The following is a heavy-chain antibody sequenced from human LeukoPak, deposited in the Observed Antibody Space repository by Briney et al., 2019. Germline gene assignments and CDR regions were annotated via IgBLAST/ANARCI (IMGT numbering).Heavy chain of an antibody. V-gene: IGHV3-23*01. Sequence: GGSLRLSCAASGLTFSSYAMTWVRQAPGKGLEWVSAIGGSDGITYYADSVKGRFTISRDNSENTLYLQMNSLRAEDTAVYYCARRDSSGNYPYFFDSWGQGTLVTVSS. J-gene: IGHJ4*02. CDR2: IGGSDGIT. D-gene: IGHD3-10*01. CDR1: GLTFSSYA. CDR3: ARRDSSGNYPYFFDS.